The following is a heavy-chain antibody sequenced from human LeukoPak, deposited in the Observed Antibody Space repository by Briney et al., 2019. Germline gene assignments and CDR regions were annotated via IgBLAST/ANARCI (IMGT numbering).Heavy chain of an antibody. CDR1: GFTFSSYG. CDR3: ARDGKGSGSYQANWFDP. V-gene: IGHV3-30*03. CDR2: ISYDGSNK. J-gene: IGHJ5*02. D-gene: IGHD1-26*01. Sequence: GRSLRLSCAASGFTFSSYGMHWVRQAPGKGLEWVAVISYDGSNKYYADSVKGRFTISRDNAKNSLFLQMNTLRAEDTALYYCARDGKGSGSYQANWFDPWGQGTLVTVSS.